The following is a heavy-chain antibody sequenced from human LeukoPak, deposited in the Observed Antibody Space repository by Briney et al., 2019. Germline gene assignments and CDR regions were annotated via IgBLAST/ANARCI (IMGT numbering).Heavy chain of an antibody. D-gene: IGHD6-6*01. J-gene: IGHJ6*03. CDR3: ARDGYGSSSIYYYYYYMDV. Sequence: WVRQPPGKGLEWIGYIHYSGTTYYNPSLKSRSTISVDTSKNQFSLKLSSVTAADTAVYYCARDGYGSSSIYYYYYYMDVWGKGTTVTVSS. V-gene: IGHV4-31*02. CDR2: IHYSGTT.